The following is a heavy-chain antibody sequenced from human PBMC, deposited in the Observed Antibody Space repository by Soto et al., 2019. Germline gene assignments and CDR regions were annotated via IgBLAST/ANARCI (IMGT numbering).Heavy chain of an antibody. CDR3: AKGSASGRPYYFDY. CDR2: ISGSGGST. V-gene: IGHV3-23*01. Sequence: LRLSCAASGFSISAYAMSWARQAPGKGLEWVSAISGSGGSTYYADSVKGRFTISRENSHNTLYLQMNSLRAEDTAVYYCAKGSASGRPYYFDYWGQGTLVTVSS. CDR1: GFSISAYA. J-gene: IGHJ4*02.